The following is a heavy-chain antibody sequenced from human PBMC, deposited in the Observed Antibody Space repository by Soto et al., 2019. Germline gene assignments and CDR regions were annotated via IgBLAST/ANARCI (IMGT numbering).Heavy chain of an antibody. CDR1: GFTFSSYA. CDR2: ISGSGGST. CDR3: AGGTRSRYCSSTSCFV. Sequence: GGSLRLSCAASGFTFSSYAMSWVRQAPGKGLEWVSAISGSGGSTYYADSVKGRFTISRDNSKNTLYLQMNSLRAEDTAVYYCAGGTRSRYCSSTSCFVWGQGTLVTASS. V-gene: IGHV3-23*01. J-gene: IGHJ4*02. D-gene: IGHD2-2*01.